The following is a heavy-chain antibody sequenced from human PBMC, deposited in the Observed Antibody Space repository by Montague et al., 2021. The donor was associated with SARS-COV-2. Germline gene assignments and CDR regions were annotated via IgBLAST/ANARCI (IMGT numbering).Heavy chain of an antibody. J-gene: IGHJ4*02. CDR2: IRSSGSTI. CDR3: ARDTPYYYGSGSYYEPRRVFDY. CDR1: GFTFSNYE. V-gene: IGHV3-48*03. D-gene: IGHD3-10*01. Sequence: SLRLSCAASGFTFSNYEMSWVRQAPGKGLEWLSYIRSSGSTIYYADSVKGRFTISRDNAKNSLYLQMNSLRAEDTAVYYCARDTPYYYGSGSYYEPRRVFDYWGQGTLVTVSS.